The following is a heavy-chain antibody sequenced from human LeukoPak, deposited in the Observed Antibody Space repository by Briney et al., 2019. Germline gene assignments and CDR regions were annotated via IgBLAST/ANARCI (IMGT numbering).Heavy chain of an antibody. D-gene: IGHD2-2*01. Sequence: GGSLRLSCAASGFTFSSYAMSWVRQAPGKGLEWVSAISGSGGSTYYADSVKGRFTISRDNSKNTLYLQMSSLRAEDTAVYYCAKERNRGYCSSTSRLSIDYWGQGTLVTVSS. V-gene: IGHV3-23*01. CDR3: AKERNRGYCSSTSRLSIDY. J-gene: IGHJ4*02. CDR2: ISGSGGST. CDR1: GFTFSSYA.